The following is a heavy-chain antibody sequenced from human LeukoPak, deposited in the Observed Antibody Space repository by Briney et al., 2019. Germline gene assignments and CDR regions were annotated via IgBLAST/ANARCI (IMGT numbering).Heavy chain of an antibody. CDR1: GGSISSYY. D-gene: IGHD3-10*01. J-gene: IGHJ4*02. CDR3: ARDRGDSFDY. V-gene: IGHV4-59*01. Sequence: PSETLSLTCTVSGGSISSYYWSWIRQPPGKGLEWIGYIYYGGSTNYNPSLKSRVTISVDTSKNQFSLKLSSVTAADTAVYYCARDRGDSFDYWGQGTLVTVSS. CDR2: IYYGGST.